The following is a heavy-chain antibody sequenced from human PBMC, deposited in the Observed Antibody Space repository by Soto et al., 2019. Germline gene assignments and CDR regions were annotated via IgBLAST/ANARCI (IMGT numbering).Heavy chain of an antibody. CDR1: GFTFSSYA. J-gene: IGHJ3*02. V-gene: IGHV3-23*01. D-gene: IGHD1-26*01. CDR3: AKDPVVGTRRAFDI. Sequence: PGGSLRLSCAVSGFTFSSYAMSWVRQAPGKWLEWVSAISGSGGSTYYADSVKGRFTISRDNSKNTLYLQVNSLRAEDTAVYYCAKDPVVGTRRAFDIWGQGTMVTVSS. CDR2: ISGSGGST.